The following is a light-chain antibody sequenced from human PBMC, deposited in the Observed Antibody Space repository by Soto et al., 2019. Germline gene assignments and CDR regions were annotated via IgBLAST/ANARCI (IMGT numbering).Light chain of an antibody. CDR1: QSVTKY. J-gene: IGKJ4*01. V-gene: IGKV3-11*01. CDR2: DVS. CDR3: HQRSNWPLT. Sequence: EVVLIQSPATLSLSPGERATLSCRASQSVTKYLAWYQQKPGQALRLLIYDVSKRATGIPARFSGSGSETDFTLTISSLEPGDFAVYYCHQRSNWPLTFGGGTKLEIK.